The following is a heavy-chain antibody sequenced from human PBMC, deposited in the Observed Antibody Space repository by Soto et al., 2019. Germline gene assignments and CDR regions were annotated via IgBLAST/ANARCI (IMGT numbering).Heavy chain of an antibody. CDR1: GYTFNRYY. V-gene: IGHV1-2*02. Sequence: ASVKVSCKASGYTFNRYYMYWVRQAPGPGLEWMGWISPHTGGTTYAQKCQGRVTMTRDTSVRTASMELSRLGSDDTAVYYCARASKMVINPYYYPIDVWGQGTTVTVSS. J-gene: IGHJ6*02. D-gene: IGHD3-22*01. CDR2: ISPHTGGT. CDR3: ARASKMVINPYYYPIDV.